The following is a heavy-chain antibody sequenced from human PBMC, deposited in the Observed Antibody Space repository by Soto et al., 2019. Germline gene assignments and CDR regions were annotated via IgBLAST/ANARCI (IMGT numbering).Heavy chain of an antibody. CDR3: ARSTHILGVVIMRPYYYGMDV. CDR2: INAGNGNT. V-gene: IGHV1-3*01. D-gene: IGHD3-3*01. CDR1: GYNFTSYA. J-gene: IGHJ6*02. Sequence: ASVKVSCKASGYNFTSYAMHWVRQAPGQRLEWMGWINAGNGNTKYSQKFQGRVTITRDTSASTAYMELSSLRSEDTAVYYCARSTHILGVVIMRPYYYGMDVWGQGTTVTVSS.